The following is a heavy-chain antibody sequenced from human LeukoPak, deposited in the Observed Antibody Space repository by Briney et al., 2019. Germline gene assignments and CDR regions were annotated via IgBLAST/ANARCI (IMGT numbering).Heavy chain of an antibody. V-gene: IGHV3-23*01. CDR2: ISGSGVST. D-gene: IGHD4-23*01. J-gene: IGHJ4*02. Sequence: GESLRLSCAASGFSFSSYAMNWVRQAPGKGLEWVSAISGSGVSTYYADSVKGRFTISRDNSKNTLYLQMNSLKAEDTAVYYCARGLTGSFVTTVDTGVDYWGQGTLVTVSS. CDR3: ARGLTGSFVTTVDTGVDY. CDR1: GFSFSSYA.